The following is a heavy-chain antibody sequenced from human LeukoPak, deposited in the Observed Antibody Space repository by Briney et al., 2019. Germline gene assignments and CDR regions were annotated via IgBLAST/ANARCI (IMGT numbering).Heavy chain of an antibody. CDR1: GGSFSGYY. J-gene: IGHJ6*02. V-gene: IGHV4-34*01. Sequence: PSETLSLTCAVYGGSFSGYYWSWIRQPPGKGLEWIGEFSPAGSTNYNPSLKSRVTVSLDTSKNQFSLKMSSATAADTAVYYCTTYYYGMEVWGQGTTVTVSS. CDR2: FSPAGST. CDR3: TTYYYGMEV. D-gene: IGHD1-14*01.